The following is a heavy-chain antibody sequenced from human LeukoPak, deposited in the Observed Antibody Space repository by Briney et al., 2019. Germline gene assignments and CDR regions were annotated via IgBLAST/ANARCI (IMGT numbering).Heavy chain of an antibody. Sequence: PSETLSLTCSVSGGSISDYYWSWIRPPPGKGLEWIGYIYRGGTINYNPSVKSRVTMSLDTSKNQISLMLNSVTAADTAIYYCARHWLEAAKTYSYWFDPWGQGTLVTVSS. V-gene: IGHV4-4*09. CDR2: IYRGGTI. D-gene: IGHD6-13*01. J-gene: IGHJ5*02. CDR1: GGSISDYY. CDR3: ARHWLEAAKTYSYWFDP.